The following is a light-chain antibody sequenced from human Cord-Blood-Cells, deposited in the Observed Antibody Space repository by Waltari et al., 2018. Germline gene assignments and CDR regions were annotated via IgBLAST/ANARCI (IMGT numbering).Light chain of an antibody. CDR1: QSVLYSSNNKIY. J-gene: IGKJ1*01. V-gene: IGKV4-1*01. Sequence: DIVMTQSPDSLAVSLGERATINCKSSQSVLYSSNNKIYLAWYQQKPGQPPKLLIYWASTRESGFPDRFSGSGSGTDFTLTISRLQAEDVAVYYCQQYYRTPRTFGQGTKVEIK. CDR2: WAS. CDR3: QQYYRTPRT.